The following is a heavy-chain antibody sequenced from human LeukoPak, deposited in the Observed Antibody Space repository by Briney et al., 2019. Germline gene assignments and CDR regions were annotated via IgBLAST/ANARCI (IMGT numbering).Heavy chain of an antibody. CDR3: ARHTNDYGDYWFDP. CDR1: GGFISSSSYY. Sequence: PSETLSLTCTVSGGFISSSSYYWGWIRQPPGKGLEWIGSIYYSGSTYYNPSLKSRVTISVDTSKNQFSLKLSSVTAADTAVYYCARHTNDYGDYWFDPWGQGTLVTVSS. D-gene: IGHD4-17*01. CDR2: IYYSGST. V-gene: IGHV4-39*01. J-gene: IGHJ5*02.